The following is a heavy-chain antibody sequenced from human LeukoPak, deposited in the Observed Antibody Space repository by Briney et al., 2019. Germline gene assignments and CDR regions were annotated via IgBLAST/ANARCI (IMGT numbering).Heavy chain of an antibody. Sequence: ASVTVSSKASGGTFINYAISWVRQAPGQGLEWMGWISAYNGNTNYAQKLQGRVTMTTDTSTSTAYMELRSLRSDDTAVYYCARASLPHSSSWYTFDYWGQGTLVTVSS. CDR1: GGTFINYA. CDR2: ISAYNGNT. D-gene: IGHD6-13*01. V-gene: IGHV1-18*01. CDR3: ARASLPHSSSWYTFDY. J-gene: IGHJ4*02.